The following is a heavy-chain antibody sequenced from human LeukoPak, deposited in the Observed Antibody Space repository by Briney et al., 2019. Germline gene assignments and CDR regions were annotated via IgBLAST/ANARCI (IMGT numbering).Heavy chain of an antibody. D-gene: IGHD2-8*01. CDR3: ARDCTNGVCRGYYYYGMDV. CDR1: GFTFSSYA. Sequence: GGSLRLSCAASGFTFSSYAMSWVRQAPGKGLEWVSAISGSGGSTYYADSVKGRFTISRDNSKNTLYLQMNSLRAEDTAVYYCARDCTNGVCRGYYYYGMDVWGQGTTVTVSS. J-gene: IGHJ6*02. CDR2: ISGSGGST. V-gene: IGHV3-23*01.